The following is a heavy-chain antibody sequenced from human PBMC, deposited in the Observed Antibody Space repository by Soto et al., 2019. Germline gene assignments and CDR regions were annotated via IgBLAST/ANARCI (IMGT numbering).Heavy chain of an antibody. J-gene: IGHJ3*02. CDR3: AKDRNNRYNPGGAFDI. V-gene: IGHV3-9*01. D-gene: IGHD1-1*01. CDR1: GFTFDDYA. Sequence: EVQLVESGGGLVQPGRSLRLSCAASGFTFDDYAMHWVRQAPGKGLEWVSGISWNSGSIGYADSVKGRFTISRDNAKNSLYLQMNSLRAEDTALYYCAKDRNNRYNPGGAFDIWGQGTMVTVSS. CDR2: ISWNSGSI.